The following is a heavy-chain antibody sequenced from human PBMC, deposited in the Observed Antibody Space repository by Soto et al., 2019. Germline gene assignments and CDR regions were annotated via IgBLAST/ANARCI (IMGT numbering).Heavy chain of an antibody. CDR1: GYTFPSYD. CDR3: ARKYCSGGSCYLDY. CDR2: MNPTRGNT. Sequence: QLRLVQFGAGVKKPGASVKVSCRAPGYTFPSYDINWVRQATGQGLEWMGWMNPTRGNTGYAQKFQGRVTMTRNTSISTAYMELSSLRSEDTAVYYCARKYCSGGSCYLDYWGQGTLVTVSS. J-gene: IGHJ4*02. D-gene: IGHD2-15*01. V-gene: IGHV1-8*01.